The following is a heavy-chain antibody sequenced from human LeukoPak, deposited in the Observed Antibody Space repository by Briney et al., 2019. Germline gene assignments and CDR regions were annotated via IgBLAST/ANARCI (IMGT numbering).Heavy chain of an antibody. V-gene: IGHV3-23*01. CDR1: GFTFSSYA. CDR3: AKDLTRSSGGFDY. Sequence: GGSLRLSCAASGFTFSSYAMTWVRQAPGKGLEWVSAMTSGGGTHYADSVKGRFTISRDKGRNTVYLQMNSLSAEDTAVYYCAKDLTRSSGGFDYWGQGTLVTVSS. J-gene: IGHJ4*02. CDR2: MTSGGGT. D-gene: IGHD6-6*01.